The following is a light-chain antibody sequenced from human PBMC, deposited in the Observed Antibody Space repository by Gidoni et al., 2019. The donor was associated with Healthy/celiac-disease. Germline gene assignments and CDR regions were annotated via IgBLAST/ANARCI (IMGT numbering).Light chain of an antibody. V-gene: IGLV2-14*03. CDR3: SSYTSSGTV. CDR1: SSDVGGYNY. CDR2: DVS. J-gene: IGLJ2*01. Sequence: QSAMTQPAYVSGSPGQSITISCTGTSSDVGGYNYVSWYQQHPGKAPNLMIYDVSNRPSGVSNRFSGSKSGNTASLTISGLHAEDEADYYCSSYTSSGTVFGGGTKLTVL.